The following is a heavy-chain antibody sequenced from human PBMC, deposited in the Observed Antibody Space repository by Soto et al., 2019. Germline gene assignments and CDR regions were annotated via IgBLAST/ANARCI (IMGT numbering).Heavy chain of an antibody. J-gene: IGHJ4*02. CDR2: IYSGGST. CDR1: GFTVSSNY. V-gene: IGHV3-66*01. Sequence: EVQLVESGGGLVQPGGSLRLSCAASGFTVSSNYMSWVRQAPGKGLEWVSVIYSGGSTYYADSVKGRFTISRDNSKNTLYLQMNRLRAEDTAVYYCAREYDSSGLIDYWGQGTLVTVSS. D-gene: IGHD3-22*01. CDR3: AREYDSSGLIDY.